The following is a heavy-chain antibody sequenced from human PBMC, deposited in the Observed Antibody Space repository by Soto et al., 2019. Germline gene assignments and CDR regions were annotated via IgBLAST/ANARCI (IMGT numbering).Heavy chain of an antibody. D-gene: IGHD3-10*01. CDR1: GFTFSSYW. J-gene: IGHJ3*02. V-gene: IGHV3-74*01. CDR3: FCYGSGSWGRAFDI. Sequence: GGSLRLSCAASGFTFSSYWMHWVRQAPGKGLVWVSRINSDGSSTSYADSVKGRFTISRDNAKNTLYLQMNSLRAADTAVYYCFCYGSGSWGRAFDIWGQGTLVTVSS. CDR2: INSDGSST.